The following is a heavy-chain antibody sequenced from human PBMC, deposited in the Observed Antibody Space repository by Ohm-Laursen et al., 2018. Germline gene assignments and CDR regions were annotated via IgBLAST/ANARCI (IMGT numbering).Heavy chain of an antibody. Sequence: GTLSLTCAVYGGSFSGYYWSWIRQPPGKGLEWIGEINHSGSTNYNPSLKSRVIISVDTSKNQFSLKLSSVTAADTAVYYCARGATGYSSSCYDYWGQGTLVTVSS. V-gene: IGHV4-34*01. CDR1: GGSFSGYY. CDR3: ARGATGYSSSCYDY. D-gene: IGHD6-13*01. J-gene: IGHJ4*02. CDR2: INHSGST.